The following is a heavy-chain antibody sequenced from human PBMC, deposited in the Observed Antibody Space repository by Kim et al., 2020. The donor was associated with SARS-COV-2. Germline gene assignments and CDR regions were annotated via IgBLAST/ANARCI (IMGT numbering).Heavy chain of an antibody. CDR3: ARPHSGYYDSSGYYSLDY. D-gene: IGHD3-22*01. V-gene: IGHV5-10-1*01. J-gene: IGHJ4*02. CDR1: GYSFTSYW. CDR2: IDPSDSYT. Sequence: GESLKISCKGSGYSFTSYWISWVRQMPGKGLEWMGRIDPSDSYTNYSPSFQGHVTISADKSISTAYLQWSSLKASDTAMYYCARPHSGYYDSSGYYSLDYWGQGTLVTVSS.